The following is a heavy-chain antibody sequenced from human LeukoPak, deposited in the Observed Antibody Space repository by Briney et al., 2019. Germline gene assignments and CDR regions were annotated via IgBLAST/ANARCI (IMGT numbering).Heavy chain of an antibody. V-gene: IGHV4-31*03. CDR1: GGSISSGGYY. D-gene: IGHD6-13*01. CDR2: IYYSGST. J-gene: IGHJ5*02. Sequence: SETLSLTCTVSGGSISSGGYYWTWIRQHPGRGLEWIGYIYYSGSTYYNPSLKSRVTMSVDTSKNQFSLKLSSVTAVDTAVYYCARNLLGIAAAESWGQGILVTVSS. CDR3: ARNLLGIAAAES.